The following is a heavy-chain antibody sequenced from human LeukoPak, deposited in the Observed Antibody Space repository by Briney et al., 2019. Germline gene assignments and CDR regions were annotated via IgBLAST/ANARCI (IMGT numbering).Heavy chain of an antibody. CDR3: ARERQQLGAFDI. Sequence: KPSETLSLTCTVSGGSISSYYWSWIRQPPGKGLEWIGYIYYSGSTNYNPSLKSRVTISVDTSKNQFSLKLSSVTAADTAVYYCARERQQLGAFDIWGQGTMVTVSS. J-gene: IGHJ3*02. CDR1: GGSISSYY. V-gene: IGHV4-59*01. CDR2: IYYSGST. D-gene: IGHD6-13*01.